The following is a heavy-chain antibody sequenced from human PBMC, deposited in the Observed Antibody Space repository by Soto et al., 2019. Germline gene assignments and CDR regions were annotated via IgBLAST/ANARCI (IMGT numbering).Heavy chain of an antibody. J-gene: IGHJ4*02. CDR1: GFTFTNSY. V-gene: IGHV3-53*01. D-gene: IGHD1-1*01. Sequence: EVQLLESGGDLIQPGGSLRLSCAASGFTFTNSYMAWVRQGPGKGLEWVSVVYTSGRTYHADSVTGRFTVSRDISTNMFFLQMNNLSAEDMAIYYCARGGGERRYFDHWGQGTLVTVSS. CDR3: ARGGGERRYFDH. CDR2: VYTSGRT.